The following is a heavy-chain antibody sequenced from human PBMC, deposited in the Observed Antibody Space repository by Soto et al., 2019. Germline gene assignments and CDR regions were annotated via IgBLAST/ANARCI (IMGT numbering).Heavy chain of an antibody. D-gene: IGHD7-27*01. Sequence: ASVKVSCKASGYTFTSYYMHWARQAPGQGLEWMGIINPSGGSTSYAQKFQGRVTMTRDTSTSTVYMELSSLRSEDTAVYYCARDSRPGYFQHWGQGTLVTVSS. CDR2: INPSGGST. V-gene: IGHV1-46*01. CDR3: ARDSRPGYFQH. J-gene: IGHJ1*01. CDR1: GYTFTSYY.